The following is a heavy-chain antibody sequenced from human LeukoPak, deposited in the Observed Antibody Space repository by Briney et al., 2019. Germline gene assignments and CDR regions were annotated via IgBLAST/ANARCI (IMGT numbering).Heavy chain of an antibody. CDR2: IIPILGIA. Sequence: SVKVSCKASGGTFRSYAISWVRQAPGQGLEWMGRIIPILGIANYAQKFQGRVTITADKSTSTAYMELSSLRSEDTAVYYCAAGGGYDSSGYYYGAYDYWGQGTLVTVSS. CDR1: GGTFRSYA. D-gene: IGHD3-22*01. V-gene: IGHV1-69*04. CDR3: AAGGGYDSSGYYYGAYDY. J-gene: IGHJ4*02.